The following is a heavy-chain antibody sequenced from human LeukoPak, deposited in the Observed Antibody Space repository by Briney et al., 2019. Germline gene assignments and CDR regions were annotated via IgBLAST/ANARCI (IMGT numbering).Heavy chain of an antibody. CDR3: AKVIGYSYGCVDY. V-gene: IGHV3-23*01. CDR2: ISGSGGST. CDR1: GFTFSSYA. J-gene: IGHJ4*02. D-gene: IGHD5-18*01. Sequence: GGSLRLSCAASGFTFSSYAMSWVRQAPGKGLEWVSAISGSGGSTYYADSVKGRFTISRDNSKNTLYLQMNNLKAEDTAVYYCAKVIGYSYGCVDYWGQGTLVTVSS.